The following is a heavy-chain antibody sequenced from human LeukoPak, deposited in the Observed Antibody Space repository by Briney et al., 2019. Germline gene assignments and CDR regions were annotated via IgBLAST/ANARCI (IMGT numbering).Heavy chain of an antibody. CDR1: GFTFSDYY. Sequence: GGSLRLSCAASGFTFSDYYMSWIRQAPGKGLEWVSYISSSGSTIYYADSVKGRFTISRDNAKNSLYLQMNSLGAEDTAVYYCASGQWLGLFDYWGQGTLVTVSS. V-gene: IGHV3-11*01. CDR2: ISSSGSTI. D-gene: IGHD6-19*01. CDR3: ASGQWLGLFDY. J-gene: IGHJ4*02.